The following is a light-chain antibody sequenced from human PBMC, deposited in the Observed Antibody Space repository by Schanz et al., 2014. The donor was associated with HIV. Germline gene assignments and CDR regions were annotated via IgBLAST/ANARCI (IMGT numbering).Light chain of an antibody. CDR1: QDIGND. CDR2: LAS. CDR3: QQSFSTPLT. V-gene: IGKV1-39*01. J-gene: IGKJ4*01. Sequence: DVQMTQSPSSQSASVGARVTITCRASQDIGNDLGWYQQKPGKAPNLLIYLASSLQSGVPSRFSGSGSGTDFTLTIDSLQLEDFALYYCQQSFSTPLTFGGGTKVEIK.